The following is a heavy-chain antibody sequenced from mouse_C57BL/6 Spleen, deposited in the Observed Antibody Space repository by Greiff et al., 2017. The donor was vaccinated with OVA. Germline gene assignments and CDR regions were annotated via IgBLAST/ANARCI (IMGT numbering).Heavy chain of an antibody. J-gene: IGHJ4*01. D-gene: IGHD4-1*01. CDR3: ARHEDLGRPYYAMDY. Sequence: QVHVKQSGAELVKPGASVKLSCKASGYTFTEYTIHWVKQRSGQGLEWIGWFYPGSGSIKYNEKFKDKATLTADKSSSTVYMELSRLTSEDSAVYFCARHEDLGRPYYAMDYWGQGTSVTVSS. CDR2: FYPGSGSI. V-gene: IGHV1-62-2*01. CDR1: GYTFTEYT.